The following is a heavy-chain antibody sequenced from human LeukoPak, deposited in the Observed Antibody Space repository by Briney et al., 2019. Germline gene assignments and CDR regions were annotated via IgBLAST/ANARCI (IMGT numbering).Heavy chain of an antibody. V-gene: IGHV4-34*01. J-gene: IGHJ3*02. D-gene: IGHD6-13*01. CDR3: ARVEAAAVDI. CDR2: INHSGST. CDR1: GGSFSGYY. Sequence: PSETLSLTCAVYGGSFSGYYWSWIRQPPGKGLEWIGEINHSGSTNYNPSLKSRVTISVDTSKNQFSLKLSPVTAADTAVYYCARVEAAAVDIWGQGTMVTVSS.